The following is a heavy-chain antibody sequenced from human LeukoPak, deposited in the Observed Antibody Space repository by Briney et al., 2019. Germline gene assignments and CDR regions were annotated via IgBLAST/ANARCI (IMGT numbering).Heavy chain of an antibody. CDR1: GFPFNNYA. D-gene: IGHD2-2*01. CDR3: AKEPREYCSSTSCPNWFDS. V-gene: IGHV3-23*01. J-gene: IGHJ5*01. CDR2: ISASGGTT. Sequence: PGGSLRLSCAAPGFPFNNYAMSWVRQAPGKGREWVSAISASGGTTYYADSVKGRFTISRDNSENPLFLQMNSLRAEDTGVYYCAKEPREYCSSTSCPNWFDSWGHGTLVTVSS.